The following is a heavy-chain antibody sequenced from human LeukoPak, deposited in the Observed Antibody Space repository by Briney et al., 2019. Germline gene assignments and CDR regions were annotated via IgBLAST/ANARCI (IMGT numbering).Heavy chain of an antibody. V-gene: IGHV3-23*01. CDR3: AKDQSHFWSPFDS. CDR2: ISDSGDST. D-gene: IGHD3-3*02. CDR1: GFTFSSYE. Sequence: PGGSLRLSCAASGFTFSSYEMNWVRQAPGKGLEWVSTISDSGDSTWYADSVKGRFTISRDNSKSTLYLHMNSLRAEDTAIYYCAKDQSHFWSPFDSWGQGTLVTVSS. J-gene: IGHJ4*02.